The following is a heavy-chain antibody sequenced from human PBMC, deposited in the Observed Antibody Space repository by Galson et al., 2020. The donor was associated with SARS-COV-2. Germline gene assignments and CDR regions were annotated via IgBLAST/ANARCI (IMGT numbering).Heavy chain of an antibody. CDR2: IYYSGST. J-gene: IGHJ4*02. D-gene: IGHD6-19*01. CDR3: ARERSWWLAFDY. Sequence: SETLSLTCTVSGGSISSGDYYWSWIRQPPGKGLEWIGYIYYSGSTYYNPSLKSRVTISVDTSKNQFSLKLSSVTAADTAVYYCARERSWWLAFDYWGQGTLVTVSS. CDR1: GGSISSGDYY. V-gene: IGHV4-30-4*01.